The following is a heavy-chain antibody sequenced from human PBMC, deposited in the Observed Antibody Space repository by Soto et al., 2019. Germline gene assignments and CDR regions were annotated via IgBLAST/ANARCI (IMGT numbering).Heavy chain of an antibody. Sequence: SETLSLTCTVSGGSISSSSYYWGWIRQPPGKGLEWIGSIYYSGSTYYNPSLKSRVTISVDTSKNQFSLKLTSMTAADTAVYYCARQKAMGATFFDSWGQGALVTVSS. D-gene: IGHD1-26*01. CDR1: GGSISSSSYY. CDR3: ARQKAMGATFFDS. J-gene: IGHJ4*02. CDR2: IYYSGST. V-gene: IGHV4-39*01.